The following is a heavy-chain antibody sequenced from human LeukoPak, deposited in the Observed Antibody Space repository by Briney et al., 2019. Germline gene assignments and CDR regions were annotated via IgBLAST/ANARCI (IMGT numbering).Heavy chain of an antibody. V-gene: IGHV3-23*01. Sequence: GGSLRLSCAASGYTFSSYAMSWVRQAPGKGLEWVSAISGSGGSTYYADSVKGRFTISRDNSKNTLYLQMNSLRAEDTAVYYCAKVPCSSTSCYYYYMDVWGKGTKVTVSS. CDR3: AKVPCSSTSCYYYYMDV. CDR1: GYTFSSYA. CDR2: ISGSGGST. J-gene: IGHJ6*03. D-gene: IGHD2-2*01.